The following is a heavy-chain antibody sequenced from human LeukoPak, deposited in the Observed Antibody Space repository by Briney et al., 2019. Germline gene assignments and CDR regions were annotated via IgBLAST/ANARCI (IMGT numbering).Heavy chain of an antibody. CDR1: GFTFSSYG. CDR3: AREDIVVVPAAMDYYYYYYGMDV. J-gene: IGHJ6*04. V-gene: IGHV3-33*01. D-gene: IGHD2-2*01. CDR2: IWYDGSNK. Sequence: GGSLRLSCAASGFTFSSYGMHWVRQAPGKGLEWVAVIWYDGSNKYYADSVKGRFTISRDNSKNTLYLQMNSLRAEDTAVYYCAREDIVVVPAAMDYYYYYYGMDVWGKGTTVTVSS.